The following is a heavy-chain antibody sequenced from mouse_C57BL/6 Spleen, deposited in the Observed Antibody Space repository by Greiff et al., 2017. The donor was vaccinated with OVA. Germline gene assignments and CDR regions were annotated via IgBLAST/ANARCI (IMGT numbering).Heavy chain of an antibody. CDR1: GYTFTDYN. V-gene: IGHV1-18*01. CDR3: ARFSMQTGYYFDY. J-gene: IGHJ2*01. CDR2: INPNNGGT. D-gene: IGHD4-1*01. Sequence: VHVKQSGPELVKPGASVKIPCKASGYTFTDYNMDWVKQSHGKSLEWIGDINPNNGGTIYNQKFKGKATLTVDKSSSTAYMELRSLTSEDTAVYYCARFSMQTGYYFDYWGQGTTLTVSS.